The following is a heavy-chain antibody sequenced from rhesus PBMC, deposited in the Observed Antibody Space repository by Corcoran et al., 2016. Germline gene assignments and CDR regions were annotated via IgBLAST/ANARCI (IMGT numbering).Heavy chain of an antibody. V-gene: IGHV5-2*01. Sequence: EVQLVQSGAEVKRPGESLKISCKTSGYSFTSYWISWVRQMPGKGLEWRGAIDPSDSDARYSPSFQGQVTISADKSISTTYLQWSSLKASDSATYHCAKVYSHRNWFFDLWGPGTPITISS. J-gene: IGHJ2*01. D-gene: IGHD4-23*01. CDR3: AKVYSHRNWFFDL. CDR1: GYSFTSYW. CDR2: IDPSDSDA.